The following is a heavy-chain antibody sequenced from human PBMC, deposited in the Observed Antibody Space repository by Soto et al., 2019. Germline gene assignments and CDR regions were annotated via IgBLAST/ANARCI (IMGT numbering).Heavy chain of an antibody. CDR2: ISGSGGST. J-gene: IGHJ4*02. CDR3: AKDLQYSISWYDY. V-gene: IGHV3-23*01. D-gene: IGHD6-13*01. CDR1: GFTFSSYA. Sequence: GGSLRLSCAASGFTFSSYAMSRVRQAPGKGLEWVSAISGSGGSTYYADSVKGRFTISRDNSKNTLYLQMNSLRAEDTAVYYCAKDLQYSISWYDYWGQGPLFTVSS.